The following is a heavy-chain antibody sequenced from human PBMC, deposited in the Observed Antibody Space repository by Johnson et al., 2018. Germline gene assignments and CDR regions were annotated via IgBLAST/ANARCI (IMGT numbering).Heavy chain of an antibody. CDR1: GFTFSSYG. CDR3: AKDLTGTTRDYYGMDV. Sequence: QVQLVESGGGVVQPRRSLRLSCATSGFTFSSYGMHWVRQDPGKGLEWVASISYDGSNKYYADSVKGRFIISRDNSKNTLYLQMNSLRAEDTAVYYCAKDLTGTTRDYYGMDVWGQGTTVTVSS. CDR2: ISYDGSNK. V-gene: IGHV3-30*18. D-gene: IGHD1-7*01. J-gene: IGHJ6*02.